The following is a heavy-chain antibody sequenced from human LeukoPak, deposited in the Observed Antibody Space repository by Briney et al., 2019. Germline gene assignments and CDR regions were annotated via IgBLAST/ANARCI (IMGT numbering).Heavy chain of an antibody. J-gene: IGHJ4*02. Sequence: GESLKISCKASGYSFTNYWIGWVRQMPGKGLEWMGIIYPGDSDTRYSPSFQGQVTISADKSISTAYLQWSSLKASDSAMYYCARIPKVGTSMSRYFDYWGQGTLVTVSS. V-gene: IGHV5-51*01. CDR1: GYSFTNYW. CDR3: ARIPKVGTSMSRYFDY. CDR2: IYPGDSDT. D-gene: IGHD4-23*01.